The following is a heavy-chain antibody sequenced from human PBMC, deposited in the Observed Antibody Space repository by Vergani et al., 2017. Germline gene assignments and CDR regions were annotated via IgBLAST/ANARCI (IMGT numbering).Heavy chain of an antibody. J-gene: IGHJ4*02. D-gene: IGHD2-15*01. Sequence: QVQLVQSGAEVKKPGASVKVSCKASGYTFTSYYMHWVRQAPGQGLEWMGIINPSGGSTSYAQKFQGRVTITADKSTSTAYMELSSLRSEDTAVYYYARGWEVVAPLGYWGQGTLVTVSS. V-gene: IGHV1-46*01. CDR2: INPSGGST. CDR3: ARGWEVVAPLGY. CDR1: GYTFTSYY.